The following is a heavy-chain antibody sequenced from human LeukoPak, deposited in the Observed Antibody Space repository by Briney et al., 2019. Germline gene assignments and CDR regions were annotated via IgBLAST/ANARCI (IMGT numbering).Heavy chain of an antibody. V-gene: IGHV3-7*01. CDR1: GFTFSSYW. CDR2: IKQDGSEK. Sequence: PGGSLRLSCAASGFTFSSYWMSWVRQAPGKGLEWVANIKQDGSEKYYVDSVKGRFTISRDNAKNSLYLQMNSLRAEDTAVYYCAKDQWELRTPPQPHDAFDIWGQGTMVTVSS. J-gene: IGHJ3*02. D-gene: IGHD1-26*01. CDR3: AKDQWELRTPPQPHDAFDI.